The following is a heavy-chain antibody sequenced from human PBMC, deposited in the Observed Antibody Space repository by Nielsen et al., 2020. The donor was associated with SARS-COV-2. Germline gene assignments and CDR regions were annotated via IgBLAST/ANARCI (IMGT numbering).Heavy chain of an antibody. CDR1: GFVFTSYT. V-gene: IGHV3-21*01. J-gene: IGHJ4*02. CDR3: AREWDWAWAY. D-gene: IGHD1-26*01. Sequence: GESLKISCAASGFVFTSYTMNWVRQAPGKGLEWVATISTRSSYISYADSVKGRFTISRDNTRNSLFLEMHSLRADDTAVYYCAREWDWAWAYWGQGALVTVSS. CDR2: ISTRSSYI.